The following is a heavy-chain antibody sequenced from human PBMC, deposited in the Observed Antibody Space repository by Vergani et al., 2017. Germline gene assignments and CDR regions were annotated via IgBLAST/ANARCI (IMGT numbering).Heavy chain of an antibody. J-gene: IGHJ4*02. CDR2: ISPDGFST. CDR1: GYTFTAYY. Sequence: QVQLVQSGAVVGKSGASEKISCKASGYTFTAYYIHWVRQAPEEGLEWVGVISPDGFSTFYAQKFQGQVTINRDTSTFTVYVEVTSLRCDDTAVYYCARDPPLTGFFGYWGQGTLVNGSS. V-gene: IGHV1-46*03. D-gene: IGHD3-9*01. CDR3: ARDPPLTGFFGY.